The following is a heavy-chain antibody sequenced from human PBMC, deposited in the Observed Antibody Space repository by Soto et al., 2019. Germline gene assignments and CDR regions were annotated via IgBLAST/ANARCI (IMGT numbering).Heavy chain of an antibody. CDR3: AKDGSIVAVGRFDY. CDR2: ISGSGGSA. J-gene: IGHJ4*02. Sequence: PGGSLRLSCAASGFNFRSYAMSWVRQAPGKGLEWVSAISGSGGSAYYADSVKGRFSISRDNSKNTLYLQMNSLRAEDTAVYYCAKDGSIVAVGRFDYWGQGTLVTVSS. V-gene: IGHV3-23*01. CDR1: GFNFRSYA. D-gene: IGHD1-26*01.